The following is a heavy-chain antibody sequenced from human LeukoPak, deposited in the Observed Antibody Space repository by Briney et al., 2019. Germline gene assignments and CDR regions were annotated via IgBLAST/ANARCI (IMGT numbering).Heavy chain of an antibody. J-gene: IGHJ4*02. CDR3: ARGGVMAY. Sequence: GRSLRLSCAASRFTLSSYDMNWVRQAPEKVLEWVSYISSSGNTIYYADSVKGRFTSSRDNAKNSLYLQVNCLRGEDTAVYYCARGGVMAYWGQGTLVTVSS. D-gene: IGHD3-16*01. V-gene: IGHV3-48*03. CDR1: RFTLSSYD. CDR2: ISSSGNTI.